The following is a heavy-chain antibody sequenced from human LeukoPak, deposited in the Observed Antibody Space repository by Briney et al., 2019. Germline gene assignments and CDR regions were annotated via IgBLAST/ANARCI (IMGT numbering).Heavy chain of an antibody. CDR2: IYTSGST. Sequence: SQTLSLTCTVSGGSISSGSYYWTWIRQPAVEGLEWIGRIYTSGSTNYNPSLKSRVTISVDTSKNQFSLKLSSVTAADTAVYYCARAAIAAATPWFDPWGQGTLVTVSS. CDR3: ARAAIAAATPWFDP. V-gene: IGHV4-61*02. CDR1: GGSISSGSYY. D-gene: IGHD6-13*01. J-gene: IGHJ5*02.